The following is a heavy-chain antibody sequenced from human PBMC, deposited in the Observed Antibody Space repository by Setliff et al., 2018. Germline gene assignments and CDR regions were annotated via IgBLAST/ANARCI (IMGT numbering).Heavy chain of an antibody. Sequence: SETLSLTCTVSGGSISSRSYYWGWIRQPPGKGLEWIGSIYYNGSTHFNPSLKSRVAISVDTSKNLLSLRVNSVTATDTAVYYCARPLEESFGGVRDSDAFDVWGQGTMVTVSS. D-gene: IGHD3-16*01. J-gene: IGHJ3*01. V-gene: IGHV4-39*01. CDR2: IYYNGST. CDR1: GGSISSRSYY. CDR3: ARPLEESFGGVRDSDAFDV.